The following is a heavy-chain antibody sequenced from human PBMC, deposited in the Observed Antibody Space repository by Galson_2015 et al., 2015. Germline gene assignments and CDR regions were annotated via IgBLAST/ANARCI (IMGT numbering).Heavy chain of an antibody. CDR1: GFTVSSNY. D-gene: IGHD4-17*01. Sequence: SLRLSCAASGFTVSSNYMSWVRQAPGKGLEWVSFIYSGGSTYYADSVKGRFTISRDNSKNTLYLQMNRLRAEDTAVYYCANAGGTVIRGFRDYNYGMDVWGQGTTVTVSS. V-gene: IGHV3-53*01. J-gene: IGHJ6*02. CDR3: ANAGGTVIRGFRDYNYGMDV. CDR2: IYSGGST.